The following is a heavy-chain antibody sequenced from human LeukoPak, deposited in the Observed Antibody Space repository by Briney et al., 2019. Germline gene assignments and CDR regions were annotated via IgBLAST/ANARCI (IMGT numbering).Heavy chain of an antibody. Sequence: PSQTLSLTCAISGDSVSSNSAAWSWIRQSPSRGLEWRGRTYYRSKWYNDYAVSVKSRITINPDTSKNQFSLQLNSVTPEDTAVYYCAMASGSFSYFDYWGQGTLVTVSS. CDR2: TYYRSKWYN. V-gene: IGHV6-1*01. D-gene: IGHD1-26*01. J-gene: IGHJ4*02. CDR3: AMASGSFSYFDY. CDR1: GDSVSSNSAA.